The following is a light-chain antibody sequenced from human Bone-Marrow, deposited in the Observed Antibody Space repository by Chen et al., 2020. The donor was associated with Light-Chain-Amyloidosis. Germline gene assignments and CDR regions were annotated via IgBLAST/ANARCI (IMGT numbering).Light chain of an antibody. J-gene: IGLJ1*01. V-gene: IGLV1-47*01. Sequence: QSVLTQPPSASGTPGQRVTISCSGASSNIGIKYVYWYQPFPGAAPNLLIHRNNQRPSGVPNRFSAAKSGTSAFLSISGLRSEDEAAYYCAAWDGSLSGYVLGTGTKVLVL. CDR3: AAWDGSLSGYV. CDR2: RNN. CDR1: SSNIGIKY.